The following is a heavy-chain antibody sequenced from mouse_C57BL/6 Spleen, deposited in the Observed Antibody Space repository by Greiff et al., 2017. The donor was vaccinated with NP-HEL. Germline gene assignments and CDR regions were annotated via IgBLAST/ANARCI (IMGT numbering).Heavy chain of an antibody. V-gene: IGHV1-15*01. J-gene: IGHJ4*01. D-gene: IGHD3-2*02. CDR2: IDPETGGT. Sequence: VKLMESGAELVRPGASVTLSCKASGYTFTDYEMHWVKQTPVHGLEWIGAIDPETGGTAYNQKFKGKAILTADKSSSTAYMELRSLTSEDSAVYYCTRGELRLRGDYWGQGTSVTVSS. CDR1: GYTFTDYE. CDR3: TRGELRLRGDY.